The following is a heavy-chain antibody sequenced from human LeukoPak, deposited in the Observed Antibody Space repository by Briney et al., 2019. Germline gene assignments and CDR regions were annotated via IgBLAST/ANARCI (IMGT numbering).Heavy chain of an antibody. CDR1: GYTFTSYA. CDR2: INTNTGNP. V-gene: IGHV7-4-1*02. Sequence: ASVKVSCKASGYTFTSYAMNWVRQAPGQGLEWMGWINTNTGNPTYAQGFTGRFVFSLDTSVSTAYLQISSLKAEDTAMYYCARVGYDFWSGYYGYWGQGTLVTVSS. D-gene: IGHD3-3*01. CDR3: ARVGYDFWSGYYGY. J-gene: IGHJ4*02.